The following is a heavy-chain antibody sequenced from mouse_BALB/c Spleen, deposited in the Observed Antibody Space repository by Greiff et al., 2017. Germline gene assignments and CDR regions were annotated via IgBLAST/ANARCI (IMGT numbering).Heavy chain of an antibody. D-gene: IGHD4-1*01. Sequence: VQLQQSGAELVKPGASVKLSCTASGFNIKDTYMHWVKQRPEQGLEWIERIDPANGNTKYDPKFQGKATITADTSSNTAYLQLSSLTSEDTAVYYCAPRGLTGNWFAYWGQGTLVTVSA. CDR3: APRGLTGNWFAY. V-gene: IGHV14-3*02. J-gene: IGHJ3*01. CDR1: GFNIKDTY. CDR2: IDPANGNT.